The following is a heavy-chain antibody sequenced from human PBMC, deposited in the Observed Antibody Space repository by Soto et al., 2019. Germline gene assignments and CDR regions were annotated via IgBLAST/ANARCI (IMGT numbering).Heavy chain of an antibody. CDR1: GFTFSSYA. J-gene: IGHJ4*02. CDR2: IGGSGDST. D-gene: IGHD4-4*01. Sequence: EVQLLESGGGLVQPGGSLRLSCAASGFTFSSYAMSWVRQAPGKGLEWVSAIGGSGDSTYYADSVKVRFSISRDNSGNTLSLQMNSLRADDTAVYYCARSLYTNTWYSDYWGQGTLVTVSS. V-gene: IGHV3-23*01. CDR3: ARSLYTNTWYSDY.